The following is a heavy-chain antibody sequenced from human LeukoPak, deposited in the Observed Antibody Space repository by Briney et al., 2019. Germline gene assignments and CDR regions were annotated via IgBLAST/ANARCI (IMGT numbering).Heavy chain of an antibody. CDR3: ARLKGSTWYYFDY. V-gene: IGHV4-59*12. J-gene: IGHJ4*02. D-gene: IGHD6-13*01. CDR2: IYYSGTT. Sequence: SETLSLTCTVSGGSISSYYWSWIRHPPGKGLEWIGYIYYSGTTNYNPSLKSRVTISIDTSRDQFSLKLSSVTAADTAVYYCARLKGSTWYYFDYWGQGTLVTVSS. CDR1: GGSISSYY.